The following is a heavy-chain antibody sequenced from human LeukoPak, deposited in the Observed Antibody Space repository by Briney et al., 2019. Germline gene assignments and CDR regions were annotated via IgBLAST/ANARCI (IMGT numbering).Heavy chain of an antibody. J-gene: IGHJ4*02. V-gene: IGHV6-1*01. Sequence: SQTLSLTCAISGDSVSSNSDAWIWIRQSPSRGLEWLGRTYYRSKWYYDYAVAVKSRISINPDTSKNQFSLQLSSVTPEDTAVYYCARDPVGGSTIFDYWGQGTLVTVSS. D-gene: IGHD1-26*01. CDR3: ARDPVGGSTIFDY. CDR2: TYYRSKWYY. CDR1: GDSVSSNSDA.